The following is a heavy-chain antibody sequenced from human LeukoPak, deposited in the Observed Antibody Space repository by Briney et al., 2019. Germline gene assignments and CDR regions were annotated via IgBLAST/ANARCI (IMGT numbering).Heavy chain of an antibody. CDR1: GFTFSTYG. Sequence: GGSLRLSCAASGFTFSTYGMLWVRQAPGKGLEWAAVISYGGNEKYYADSVRGRFTISRDNSKNTLYLQMNSLRTEDTAVYYCAKVAEMATTTGYFDYWGQGTLVTVYS. J-gene: IGHJ4*02. D-gene: IGHD5-24*01. V-gene: IGHV3-30*18. CDR3: AKVAEMATTTGYFDY. CDR2: ISYGGNEK.